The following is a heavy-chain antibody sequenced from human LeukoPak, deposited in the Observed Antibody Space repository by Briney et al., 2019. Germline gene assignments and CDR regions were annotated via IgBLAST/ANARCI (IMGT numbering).Heavy chain of an antibody. J-gene: IGHJ5*02. D-gene: IGHD2-15*01. Sequence: PSETLSLTCTVSGASISSYYWSWIRQPPGRGLEWIGYIYYSGSTNYNPSLKSRVTISLDTSKNQFSLKPRSVTAADTAVYYCARVEEFCSSGSCYLGWFDPWGQGTLVTVSS. CDR2: IYYSGST. CDR1: GASISSYY. CDR3: ARVEEFCSSGSCYLGWFDP. V-gene: IGHV4-59*01.